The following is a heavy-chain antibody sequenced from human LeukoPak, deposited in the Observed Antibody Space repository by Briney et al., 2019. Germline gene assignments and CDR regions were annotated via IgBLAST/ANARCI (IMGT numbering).Heavy chain of an antibody. CDR2: IYYSGGT. CDR3: ASHSGGYAY. D-gene: IGHD5-12*01. Sequence: SETLSLTCTVSGYAISSGYSWSWIRQPPGKGLEWIGYIYYSGGTYYSPSLKSRLTISVDTSKNQFSLKLSSVTAADTAVYYCASHSGGYAYWGQGTLVTVSS. J-gene: IGHJ4*02. CDR1: GYAISSGYS. V-gene: IGHV4-30-4*07.